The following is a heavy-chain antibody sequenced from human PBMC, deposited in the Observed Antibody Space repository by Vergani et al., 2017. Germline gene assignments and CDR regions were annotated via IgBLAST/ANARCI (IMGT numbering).Heavy chain of an antibody. Sequence: EVQLVQSGAAVKKPGESLKISCKGSGYSFTSYWIGWVRQMPGKGLEWMGIIYPGDSDTRYSPSFQGQVTISADKSISTAYLQLCSLKAADTAMYYCARLVYSSSANYYYYYGMDVWGQGTTVTVSS. J-gene: IGHJ6*02. V-gene: IGHV5-51*01. CDR3: ARLVYSSSANYYYYYGMDV. CDR1: GYSFTSYW. D-gene: IGHD6-13*01. CDR2: IYPGDSDT.